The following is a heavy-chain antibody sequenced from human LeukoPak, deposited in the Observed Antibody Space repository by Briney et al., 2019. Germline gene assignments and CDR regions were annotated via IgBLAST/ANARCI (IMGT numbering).Heavy chain of an antibody. CDR3: AREGLIVATTNYYYYYMDV. CDR2: IYHSGST. J-gene: IGHJ6*03. Sequence: SETLSLTCAVSGGSISSSKWWSWVRQPPGKGLEWIGEIYHSGSTNYNPSLKSRVTISVDTSKNQFSLKLSSVTAADTAVYYCAREGLIVATTNYYYYYMDVWGKGTTVTISS. V-gene: IGHV4-4*02. D-gene: IGHD5-12*01. CDR1: GGSISSSKW.